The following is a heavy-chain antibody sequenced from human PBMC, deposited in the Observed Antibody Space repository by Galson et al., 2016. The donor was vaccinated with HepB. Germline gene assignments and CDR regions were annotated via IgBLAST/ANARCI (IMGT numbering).Heavy chain of an antibody. CDR2: ITNSGST. Sequence: SETLSLTCSVSGGSISGYFWSWIRQSPGKGLEWIGYITNSGSTDYSPSLKSRVAISVDTSRSQFSLRLSSVTAADTAVYYCARHDYSRSPTNNEYSFHGLDGWGQGTTVTVSS. CDR1: GGSISGYF. CDR3: ARHDYSRSPTNNEYSFHGLDG. V-gene: IGHV4-59*08. J-gene: IGHJ6*02. D-gene: IGHD6-13*01.